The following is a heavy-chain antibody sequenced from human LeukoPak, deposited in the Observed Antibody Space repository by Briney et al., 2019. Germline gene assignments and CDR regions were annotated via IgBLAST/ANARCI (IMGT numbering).Heavy chain of an antibody. D-gene: IGHD2-21*02. CDR2: INSDGSST. Sequence: GGCLRLSRAASGFTFNTYWMHWVRHVPRKGLVWVSRINSDGSSTSYADSVKGRFAISRDNAQNTLYLQMNSLRAENTAVYSCARSGYCGSNCHYYFDYWGQGTLVTVSS. V-gene: IGHV3-74*01. J-gene: IGHJ4*02. CDR3: ARSGYCGSNCHYYFDY. CDR1: GFTFNTYW.